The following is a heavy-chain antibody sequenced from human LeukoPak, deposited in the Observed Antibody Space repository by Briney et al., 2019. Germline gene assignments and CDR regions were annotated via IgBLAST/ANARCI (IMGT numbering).Heavy chain of an antibody. CDR1: GGSISSGGYS. CDR2: IYHSGST. V-gene: IGHV4-30-2*01. CDR3: ARVPAAGVYFDY. Sequence: PSETLSLTCAVSGGSISSGGYSWSWIRQPPGKDLEWIGYIYHSGSTYYNPSLKSRVTISVDRSKNQFSLKLSSVTAADTAVYYCARVPAAGVYFDYWGQGTLVTVSS. J-gene: IGHJ4*02. D-gene: IGHD2-2*01.